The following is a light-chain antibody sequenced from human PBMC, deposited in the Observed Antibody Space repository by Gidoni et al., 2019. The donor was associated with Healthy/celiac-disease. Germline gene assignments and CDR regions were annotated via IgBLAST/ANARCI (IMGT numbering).Light chain of an antibody. Sequence: QSALTQPASVSGSPGPSITISCTGTSSDVGGYNDDPWYQQHPGKAPKLMIYEVSNRPSGVSNRVSGSKSGNTAALTISGLQAEDEADDYCSSYTSSSTPVVFGGGTKLTVL. J-gene: IGLJ2*01. CDR3: SSYTSSSTPVV. CDR1: SSDVGGYND. V-gene: IGLV2-14*01. CDR2: EVS.